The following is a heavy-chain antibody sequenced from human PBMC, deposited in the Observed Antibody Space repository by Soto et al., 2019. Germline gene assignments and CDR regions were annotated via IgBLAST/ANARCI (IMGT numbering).Heavy chain of an antibody. CDR3: ARVPAADSNFDD. CDR1: GGSISSSSYY. V-gene: IGHV4-39*07. Sequence: SETLSLTCTVSGGSISSSSYYWGWIRQPPGKGLEWIGSIYYSGSTYYNPSLKSRVTISVDTAKNQFSLKLSSVTAADTAVYYCARVPAADSNFDDWGQGTLVTVSS. CDR2: IYYSGST. J-gene: IGHJ4*02. D-gene: IGHD2-2*01.